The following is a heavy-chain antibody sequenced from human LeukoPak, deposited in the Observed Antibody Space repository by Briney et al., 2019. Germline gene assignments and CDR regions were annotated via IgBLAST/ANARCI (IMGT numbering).Heavy chain of an antibody. J-gene: IGHJ4*02. Sequence: GGSLRLSCAASGFTFSSYSMNWVRQAPGKGLEWVSYISSSSSTIYYADSVKGRFTISRDNAKNSLYLQMNSLRAEDTAVYYCARHDTFDYWGQGTLVTVSS. CDR2: ISSSSSTI. V-gene: IGHV3-48*01. CDR3: ARHDTFDY. CDR1: GFTFSSYS.